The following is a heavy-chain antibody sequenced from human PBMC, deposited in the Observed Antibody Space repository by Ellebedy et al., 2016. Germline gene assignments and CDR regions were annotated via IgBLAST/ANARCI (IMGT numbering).Heavy chain of an antibody. V-gene: IGHV3-49*04. Sequence: GGSLRLXCAASGFTFSTYTMNWVRQAPGKGLEWVGFIRRKIYGGTTEYAASVKDRFVISRDDSKSTAYLQMNSLKTEDTAVYYCSRDNGLCSSTNCNFDYWGQGSLVTVSS. CDR1: GFTFSTYT. CDR3: SRDNGLCSSTNCNFDY. CDR2: IRRKIYGGTT. D-gene: IGHD2-2*01. J-gene: IGHJ4*02.